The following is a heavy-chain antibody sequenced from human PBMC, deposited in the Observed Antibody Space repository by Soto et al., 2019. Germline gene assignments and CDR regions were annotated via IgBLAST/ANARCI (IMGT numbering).Heavy chain of an antibody. D-gene: IGHD3-3*01. CDR2: IIPILGIA. J-gene: IGHJ4*02. Sequence: GASVKVSCKASGGTFSSYTISWVRQAPGQGLEWMGRIIPILGIANYAQKFQGRVTITADKSTSTAYMELSSLRSEDTAVYYCASIPYDFWSGYYYWGQGTLVTVSS. V-gene: IGHV1-69*02. CDR1: GGTFSSYT. CDR3: ASIPYDFWSGYYY.